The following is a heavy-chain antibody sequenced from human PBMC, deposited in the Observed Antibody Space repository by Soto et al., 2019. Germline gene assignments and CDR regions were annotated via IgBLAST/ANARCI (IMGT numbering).Heavy chain of an antibody. CDR2: IYYSGST. CDR1: GGSISSYY. Sequence: SETLSLTCTVSGGSISSYYWCWSRQPPGKGLEWIGYIYYSGSTNYNPSLKSRVTISVDTSKNQFSLKLSSVTAADTAVYYCARVFYNFWTDPWDQGTLVTVSS. D-gene: IGHD3-3*01. J-gene: IGHJ5*02. CDR3: ARVFYNFWTDP. V-gene: IGHV4-59*01.